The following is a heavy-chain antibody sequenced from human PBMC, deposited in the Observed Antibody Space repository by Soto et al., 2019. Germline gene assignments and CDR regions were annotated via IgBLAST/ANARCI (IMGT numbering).Heavy chain of an antibody. CDR1: GGTFSSYA. D-gene: IGHD5-12*01. J-gene: IGHJ5*02. V-gene: IGHV1-69*06. Sequence: SEKVSCKASGGTFSSYAISWVRQAPGQGLEWMGGIIPIFGTANYAQKFQGRVTITADKSTSTAYMELSSLRSEDTAVYYCARAYVDIVLPLGARPYNVFDLWGQGTLVTVYS. CDR3: ARAYVDIVLPLGARPYNVFDL. CDR2: IIPIFGTA.